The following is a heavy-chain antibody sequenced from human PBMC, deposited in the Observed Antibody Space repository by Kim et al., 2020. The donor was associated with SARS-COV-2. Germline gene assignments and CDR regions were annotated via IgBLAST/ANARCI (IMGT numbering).Heavy chain of an antibody. CDR1: GGSISSYY. Sequence: SETLSLTCTVYGGSISSYYWSWIRQPPGKGLEWIGYIYYSGSTNYNPSLKSRITISGDTSKNQFSLKLTSVTAADTAVYYCARVPFYGSGSYARVDYYGMDVWGPGTTVIVSS. J-gene: IGHJ6*02. CDR3: ARVPFYGSGSYARVDYYGMDV. V-gene: IGHV4-59*01. CDR2: IYYSGST. D-gene: IGHD3-10*01.